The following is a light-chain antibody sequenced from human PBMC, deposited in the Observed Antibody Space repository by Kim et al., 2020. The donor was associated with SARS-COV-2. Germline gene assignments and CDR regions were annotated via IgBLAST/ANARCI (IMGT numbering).Light chain of an antibody. CDR1: THANTSDYF. Sequence: TVTLPCASSTHANTSDYFPNWFQQKPGRPPSALIYSTSKKHSWTPARFSGSLLGGKAALTLSGVQPEDEAEYYCLLYYGDAQVFGGGTQLTVL. V-gene: IGLV7-43*01. J-gene: IGLJ3*02. CDR3: LLYYGDAQV. CDR2: STS.